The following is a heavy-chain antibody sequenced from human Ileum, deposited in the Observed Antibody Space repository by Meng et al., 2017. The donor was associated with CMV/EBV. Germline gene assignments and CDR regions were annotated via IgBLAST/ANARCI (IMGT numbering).Heavy chain of an antibody. J-gene: IGHJ5*02. CDR2: INHSGST. Sequence: LTCAVYGGSFSGYSWSWIRQPPGKGLEWIGEINHSGSTNYNPSLKSRVTISVDTSKNQFSLKLSSVTAADTAVYYCARGPTNLNWFDPWGQGTLVTVSS. CDR3: ARGPTNLNWFDP. CDR1: GGSFSGYS. D-gene: IGHD5-12*01. V-gene: IGHV4-34*01.